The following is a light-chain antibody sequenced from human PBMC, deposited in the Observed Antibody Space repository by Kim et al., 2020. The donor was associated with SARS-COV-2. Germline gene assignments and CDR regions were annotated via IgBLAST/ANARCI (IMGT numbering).Light chain of an antibody. V-gene: IGLV2-14*03. CDR3: SSYTTSTTRV. Sequence: QSALTQPASVSGSPGQSITISCSGSSSDVGGYNYVSWYQQHQGKAPKLIIYDVGTRPSGVSYRFSGSKSGNTAFLTISGLQTEDEADYYCSSYTTSTTRVFGGGTQLTVL. CDR1: SSDVGGYNY. CDR2: DVG. J-gene: IGLJ3*02.